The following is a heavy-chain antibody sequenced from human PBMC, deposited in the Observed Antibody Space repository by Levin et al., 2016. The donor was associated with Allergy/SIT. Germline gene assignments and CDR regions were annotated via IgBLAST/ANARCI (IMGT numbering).Heavy chain of an antibody. Sequence: GGSLRLSCAASGFSFGSYWMHWVRQAPGKGLVWVSRISSDGGNTVYAESVKGRFTISRDNAKNTLYLQMDSLRPEDTAVYYCARDSTTGIDYWGQGTLVTVSS. CDR3: ARDSTTGIDY. CDR2: ISSDGGNT. V-gene: IGHV3-74*01. CDR1: GFSFGSYW. D-gene: IGHD1-1*01. J-gene: IGHJ4*02.